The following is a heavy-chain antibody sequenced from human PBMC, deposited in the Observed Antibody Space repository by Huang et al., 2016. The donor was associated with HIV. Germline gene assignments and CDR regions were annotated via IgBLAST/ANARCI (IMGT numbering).Heavy chain of an antibody. CDR3: AREGGYYYASGTGVSH. Sequence: QVQLQESGPGLVKPSETLSLTCTVSGGSVSSGSYYWNWIRQPPGKGLAWVGYIYYSGRTNYNPSLKSRVTISVDTSKNQFSLKLSSVTAADTAVYYCAREGGYYYASGTGVSHWGQGTLVTVSS. D-gene: IGHD3-10*01. J-gene: IGHJ4*02. V-gene: IGHV4-61*01. CDR1: GGSVSSGSYY. CDR2: IYYSGRT.